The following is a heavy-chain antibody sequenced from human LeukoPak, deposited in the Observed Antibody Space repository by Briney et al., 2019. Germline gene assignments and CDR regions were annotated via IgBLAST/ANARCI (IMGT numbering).Heavy chain of an antibody. V-gene: IGHV1-2*02. J-gene: IGHJ4*02. CDR1: GYTFTGYY. Sequence: ASVKVSCKASGYTFTGYYMHWVRQAPGQGLEWMGWINPNSGATKYAQIFQGRVTVTRDTSISTAYMELSRLTSDDTAVYYCAREAQHLFWGQGTLVTVSS. CDR3: AREAQHLF. CDR2: INPNSGAT.